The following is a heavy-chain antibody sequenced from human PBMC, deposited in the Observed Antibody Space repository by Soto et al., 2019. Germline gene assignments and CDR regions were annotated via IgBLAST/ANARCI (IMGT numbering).Heavy chain of an antibody. CDR2: ISGSGGST. CDR1: GFTFSSYA. CDR3: AKHYGDYVGFDY. J-gene: IGHJ4*02. V-gene: IGHV3-23*01. D-gene: IGHD4-17*01. Sequence: TGGSLRLSCAASGFTFSSYAMSWVRQAPGKGLEWVSAISGSGGSTYYADSVKGRFTISRDNSKNTLYLQMNSLRAEDTAVFYCAKHYGDYVGFDYWGQGTLVTSPQ.